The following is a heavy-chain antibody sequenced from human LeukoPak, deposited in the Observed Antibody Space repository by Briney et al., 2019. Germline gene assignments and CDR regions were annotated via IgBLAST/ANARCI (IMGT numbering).Heavy chain of an antibody. CDR3: ARVPPGSGYYPYDY. CDR1: GFTFSSYA. J-gene: IGHJ4*02. D-gene: IGHD3-22*01. CDR2: ISYDGSNK. V-gene: IGHV3-30*04. Sequence: PGGSLRLTCAASGFTFSSYAMHWVRQAPGKGLEWVAVISYDGSNKYYADSVKGRFTISRDNAKNSLYLQMNSLRAEDTAVYYCARVPPGSGYYPYDYWGQGTLVTASS.